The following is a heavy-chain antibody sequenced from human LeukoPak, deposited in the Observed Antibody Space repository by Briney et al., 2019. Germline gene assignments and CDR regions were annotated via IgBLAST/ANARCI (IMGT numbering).Heavy chain of an antibody. CDR3: ARSLTLEPFDY. Sequence: GESLKISCKGSGYSFTSYWIGWVRQMPGKGLEWVANIKQDGSEKYYVDSVKGRFTISRDNAKNSLYLQMNSLRAEDTAVYYCARSLTLEPFDYWGQGTLVTVSS. V-gene: IGHV3-7*05. CDR1: GYSFTSYW. J-gene: IGHJ4*02. D-gene: IGHD1-14*01. CDR2: IKQDGSEK.